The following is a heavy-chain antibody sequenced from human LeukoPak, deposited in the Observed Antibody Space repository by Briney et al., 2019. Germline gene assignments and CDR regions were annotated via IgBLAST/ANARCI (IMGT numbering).Heavy chain of an antibody. CDR3: AREPYCSGGSCYSGYFDY. CDR2: ISSSGSTI. D-gene: IGHD2-15*01. Sequence: GGSLRLSCAASGFTFSSYEMNWVRQAPGKGLEWVSYISSSGSTIYYADSVKGRFTISRDNAKNSLYLQMNSLRAEDTAVYYCAREPYCSGGSCYSGYFDYWGQGTLVTVSS. V-gene: IGHV3-48*03. CDR1: GFTFSSYE. J-gene: IGHJ4*02.